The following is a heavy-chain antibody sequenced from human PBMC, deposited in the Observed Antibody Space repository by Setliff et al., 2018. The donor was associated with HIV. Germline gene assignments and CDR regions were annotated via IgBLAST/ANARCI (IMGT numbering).Heavy chain of an antibody. CDR3: ARDYDTSGYFSGY. J-gene: IGHJ4*02. Sequence: SETLSLTCTVSGGSITSGRYYWSWIRQPAGKGLEWIGHIYTSGSANYNPSLKSRATISLDTSNNQFSLRLSSVTAADTAVYYCARDYDTSGYFSGYWGQGTLVTVSS. D-gene: IGHD3-22*01. CDR2: IYTSGSA. CDR1: GGSITSGRYY. V-gene: IGHV4-61*09.